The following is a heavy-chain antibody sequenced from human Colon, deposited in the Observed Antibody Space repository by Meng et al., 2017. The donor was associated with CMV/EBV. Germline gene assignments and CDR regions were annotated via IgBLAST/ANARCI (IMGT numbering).Heavy chain of an antibody. D-gene: IGHD3-22*01. J-gene: IGHJ1*01. V-gene: IGHV1-18*01. CDR2: ISADNVHT. CDR3: ATVSSGYYLYFQH. CDR1: GYIFTYYG. Sequence: VQLVQSGAEMKKPGASVKVSFKTSGYIFTYYGISWVRQAPGQGLEWMGWISADNVHTSHAQNVQDRVTMTTDTSTSTHYMELSRLRSDDTAVYYCATVSSGYYLYFQHWGQGTLVTVSS.